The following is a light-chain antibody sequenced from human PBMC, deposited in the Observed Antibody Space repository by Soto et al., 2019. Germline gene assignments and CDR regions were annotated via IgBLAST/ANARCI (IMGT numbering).Light chain of an antibody. CDR3: SSYTRSSTVI. CDR2: GVN. CDR1: SSDVGGYNY. J-gene: IGLJ2*01. V-gene: IGLV2-14*01. Sequence: QSALTQPASVSGSPGQSITISCTGTSSDVGGYNYVSWYQQHPGKAPKLLIYGVNNRPSGVFNRFSGSKSGNTASLTISGLQAEDEADYYCSSYTRSSTVIFGGGTELTVL.